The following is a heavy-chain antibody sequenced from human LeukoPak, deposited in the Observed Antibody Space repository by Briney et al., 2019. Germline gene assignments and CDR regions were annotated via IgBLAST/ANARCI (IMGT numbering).Heavy chain of an antibody. D-gene: IGHD6-6*01. CDR1: GYSFTNYW. V-gene: IGHV5-51*01. J-gene: IGHJ6*03. Sequence: GESLKISCKGAGYSFTNYWIGWVRQVPGKGLEWMGIIYPGDSDTRYSPSFQDQVTISADKSISTAYLQWSSLKASDTAMYYCARQVAARPQRLYYYYYYMDVWGKGTTVTVSS. CDR3: ARQVAARPQRLYYYYYYMDV. CDR2: IYPGDSDT.